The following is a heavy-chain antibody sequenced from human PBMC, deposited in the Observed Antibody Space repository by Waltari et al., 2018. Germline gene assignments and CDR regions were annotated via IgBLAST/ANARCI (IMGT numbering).Heavy chain of an antibody. CDR1: GGSISSYY. CDR3: ATHSSGWSNDAFDI. CDR2: IYYSGST. J-gene: IGHJ3*02. Sequence: QVQLQESGPGLVKPSETLSLTCTVSGGSISSYYWSWIRQPPGKGLEWIGYIYYSGSTNYNPALKSRVTISVDTSKNQFSLKLSSVTAADTALYYCATHSSGWSNDAFDIWGQGTMVTVSS. D-gene: IGHD6-19*01. V-gene: IGHV4-59*08.